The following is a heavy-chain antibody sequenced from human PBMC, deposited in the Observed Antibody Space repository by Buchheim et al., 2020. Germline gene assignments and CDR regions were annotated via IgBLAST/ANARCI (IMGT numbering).Heavy chain of an antibody. CDR1: GFTFSSYG. Sequence: QVQLVESGGGVVQPGRSLRLSCAASGFTFSSYGMHWVRQAPGKGLEWVAVISYDGSNKYYADSVKGRFTISRDNSKNTLYLQMNSLRAEDTAVYYCAKVLYSSGWSTYYFDYWGQGTL. D-gene: IGHD6-19*01. J-gene: IGHJ4*02. CDR3: AKVLYSSGWSTYYFDY. CDR2: ISYDGSNK. V-gene: IGHV3-30*18.